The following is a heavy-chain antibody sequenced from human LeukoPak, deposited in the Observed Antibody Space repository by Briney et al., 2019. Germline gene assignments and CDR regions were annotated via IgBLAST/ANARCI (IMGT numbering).Heavy chain of an antibody. CDR3: ARLDSPYYYDSSNFGFDP. CDR2: INPNSGGS. Sequence: GASVKVSCKTSGYTFNAYYMHWVRQAPGQGLEWMGWINPNSGGSNYQGRVTMTSDTSINTAYMELSRLISDDTAVYYCARLDSPYYYDSSNFGFDPWGQGTLVTVSS. D-gene: IGHD3-22*01. CDR1: GYTFNAYY. J-gene: IGHJ5*02. V-gene: IGHV1-2*02.